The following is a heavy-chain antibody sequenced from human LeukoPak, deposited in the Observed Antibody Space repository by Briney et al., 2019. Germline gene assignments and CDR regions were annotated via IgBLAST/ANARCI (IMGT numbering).Heavy chain of an antibody. Sequence: GGSLRLSCAASGFTFSSYGMHWVRQAPGKGLEWVSTFSGSGGGSTYYADSVKGRFTISRDNSKSTLYLQMNSLRAEDTAVYYCAKDMYEYSSSYYYYYYYMDVWGMGTTVTVSS. V-gene: IGHV3-23*01. D-gene: IGHD6-6*01. J-gene: IGHJ6*03. CDR2: FSGSGGGST. CDR1: GFTFSSYG. CDR3: AKDMYEYSSSYYYYYYYMDV.